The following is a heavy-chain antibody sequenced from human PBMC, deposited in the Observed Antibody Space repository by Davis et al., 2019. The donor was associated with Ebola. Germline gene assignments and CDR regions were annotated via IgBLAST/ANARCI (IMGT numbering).Heavy chain of an antibody. J-gene: IGHJ4*02. Sequence: MPSQTLSLTCTLSGISTSIPYWTWIRQPPGKGLEWIGSIYCTGRTYYSPSLKSRVTISVDTSRNQISLKLSSVTATDTAVYYCAVVAGRSDFDYWGQGNLVIVSS. CDR3: AVVAGRSDFDY. D-gene: IGHD6-19*01. CDR2: IYCTGRT. CDR1: GISTSIPY. V-gene: IGHV4-59*04.